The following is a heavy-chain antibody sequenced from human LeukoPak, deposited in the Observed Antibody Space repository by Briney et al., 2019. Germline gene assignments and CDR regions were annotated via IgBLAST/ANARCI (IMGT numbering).Heavy chain of an antibody. D-gene: IGHD3-22*01. CDR1: GYTFTSYG. Sequence: ASVKVSCKASGYTFTSYGISWVRQAPGQGLEWVGWISAYNGNTNYAQKLQGRVTMTTDTSTSTAYMELRSLRSDDTAVYYCARVGSNDYYDSSGYFDYWGQGTLVTVSS. J-gene: IGHJ4*02. CDR3: ARVGSNDYYDSSGYFDY. CDR2: ISAYNGNT. V-gene: IGHV1-18*01.